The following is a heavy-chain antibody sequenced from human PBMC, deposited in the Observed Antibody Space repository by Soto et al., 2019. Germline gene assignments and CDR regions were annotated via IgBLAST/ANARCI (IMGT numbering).Heavy chain of an antibody. CDR2: IWYDGSNK. CDR3: ARDQEGRFFEWLSIQYYYYYGMDV. D-gene: IGHD3-3*01. J-gene: IGHJ6*02. Sequence: PGGSLRLSCAASGFTFSSYGMHWVRQAPGKGLEWVAVIWYDGSNKYYADSVKGRFTISRDNSKNTLYLQMNSLRAEDTAVYCCARDQEGRFFEWLSIQYYYYYGMDVWGQGTTVTVSS. CDR1: GFTFSSYG. V-gene: IGHV3-33*01.